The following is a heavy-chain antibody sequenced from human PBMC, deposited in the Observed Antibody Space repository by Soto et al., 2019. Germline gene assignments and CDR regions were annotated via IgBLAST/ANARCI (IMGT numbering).Heavy chain of an antibody. Sequence: ASVKVSCKASGYTFTSSAMHWVRQAPGQRLEWMGWINAGNGNTKYSQKFQGRVTITRDTSASTAYMELSSLRSEDTAVYYCARDADIRPPPSIDYWGQGTLVTVSS. CDR2: INAGNGNT. V-gene: IGHV1-3*01. J-gene: IGHJ4*02. CDR3: ARDADIRPPPSIDY. D-gene: IGHD2-15*01. CDR1: GYTFTSSA.